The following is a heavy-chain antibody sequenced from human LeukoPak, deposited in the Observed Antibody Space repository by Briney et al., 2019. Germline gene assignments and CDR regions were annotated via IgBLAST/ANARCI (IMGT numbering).Heavy chain of an antibody. CDR2: INSGWSST. J-gene: IGHJ4*02. Sequence: GGPLRFSCAASDFTFSSYWRDWLRQAPGKRLVWVSSINSGWSSTRYAESVQGRVTISGDNSKNTLYLQMSSLRAEDTAVYYCARVGSEDIGACNNYWGQGTLVTVSS. D-gene: IGHD5-12*01. V-gene: IGHV3-74*01. CDR1: DFTFSSYW. CDR3: ARVGSEDIGACNNY.